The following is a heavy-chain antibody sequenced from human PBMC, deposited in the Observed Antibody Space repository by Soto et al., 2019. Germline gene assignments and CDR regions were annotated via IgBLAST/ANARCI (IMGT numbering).Heavy chain of an antibody. CDR1: GGSVSDGGFS. CDR2: IYNSGDA. Sequence: LSLTCTVSGGSVSDGGFSWCWIRQHPGKGLEWIGYIYNSGDADYNPSLKSRVTISIDTSKNQFSLKLSSVTAADTAVYYCASLGYCSSTSCYPPYYGMDVWGQGTTVTVSS. J-gene: IGHJ6*02. D-gene: IGHD2-2*01. V-gene: IGHV4-31*03. CDR3: ASLGYCSSTSCYPPYYGMDV.